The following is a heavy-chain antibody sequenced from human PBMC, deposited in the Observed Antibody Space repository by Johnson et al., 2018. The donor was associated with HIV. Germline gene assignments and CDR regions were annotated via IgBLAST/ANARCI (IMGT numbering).Heavy chain of an antibody. V-gene: IGHV3-15*01. CDR2: IKSKTDGETT. CDR3: ARVRLEEDIFEAFDM. J-gene: IGHJ3*02. Sequence: VQPVVSGGGLVKPGGSLRLSCAASGFTLSNAWMSWVRQAPGKGLEWVGRIKSKTDGETTDYVDSVKGRVTISRDNAKNSLYLQMNSLRVDDTAVYYCARVRLEEDIFEAFDMWGLGTRVTVSS. D-gene: IGHD2-15*01. CDR1: GFTLSNAW.